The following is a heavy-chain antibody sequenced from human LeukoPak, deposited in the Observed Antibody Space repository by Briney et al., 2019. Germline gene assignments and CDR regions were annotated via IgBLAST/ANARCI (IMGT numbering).Heavy chain of an antibody. CDR2: IIPIFGTA. CDR1: GGTFSSYA. CDR3: ARDSMVRGVIFREYNWFDP. J-gene: IGHJ5*02. V-gene: IGHV1-69*05. D-gene: IGHD3-10*01. Sequence: GASVKVSCKASGGTFSSYAISWVRQAPGQGLEWMGGIIPIFGTANYAQKFQGRVTITTDESTSTAYMELSSLRSEDTAVYYCARDSMVRGVIFREYNWFDPWGQGTLVTVSS.